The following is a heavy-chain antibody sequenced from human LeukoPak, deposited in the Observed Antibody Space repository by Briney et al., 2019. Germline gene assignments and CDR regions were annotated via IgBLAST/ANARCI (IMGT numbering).Heavy chain of an antibody. J-gene: IGHJ5*02. D-gene: IGHD5-12*01. Sequence: GGSLRLSCAASGFTFSSYWMSWVRQAPGKGLEWVANIKQDGSEKYYVDSVKGRFTISRDNAKNSLYLQMNSLRAEDTAVYYCARIVDLVERWFDPWGQGTLVTVSS. CDR1: GFTFSSYW. CDR3: ARIVDLVERWFDP. V-gene: IGHV3-7*01. CDR2: IKQDGSEK.